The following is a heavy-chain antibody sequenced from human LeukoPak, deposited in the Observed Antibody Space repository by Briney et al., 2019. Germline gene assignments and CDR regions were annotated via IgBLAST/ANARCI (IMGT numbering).Heavy chain of an antibody. D-gene: IGHD1-20*01. Sequence: SETLSLTCAVYVRSFSGYYWSWIRHPPRKGREWSGEINHSGSTNYNPSLKGRVTISVDTSKSQFSLKLSSVTAADTAVYYCASLGLSITGKQGIDYWGQGTLVTVSS. CDR3: ASLGLSITGKQGIDY. J-gene: IGHJ4*02. V-gene: IGHV4-34*01. CDR1: VRSFSGYY. CDR2: INHSGST.